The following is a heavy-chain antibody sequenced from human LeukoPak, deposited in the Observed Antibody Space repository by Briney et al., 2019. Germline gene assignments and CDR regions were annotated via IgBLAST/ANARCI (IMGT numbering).Heavy chain of an antibody. CDR2: INHSGST. J-gene: IGHJ4*02. CDR3: ARDSPDLYGDASYFDY. V-gene: IGHV4-34*01. CDR1: GGSFSGYY. Sequence: SETLSLTCAVYGGSFSGYYWSWIRQPPGKGLEWIGEINHSGSTNYNPSLKSRVTISVDTSKNQFSLKLSSVTTADTAAYYCARDSPDLYGDASYFDYWGQGTLVTVSS. D-gene: IGHD2-2*02.